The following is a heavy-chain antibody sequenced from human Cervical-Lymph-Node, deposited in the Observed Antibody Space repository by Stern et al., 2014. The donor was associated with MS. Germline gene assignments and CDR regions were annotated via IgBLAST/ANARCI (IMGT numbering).Heavy chain of an antibody. J-gene: IGHJ4*02. Sequence: VQLGQSGPEVKRPGESLKISCQASGYTFTSYWIGWVRQMPGKGLEWIAIIFPGGSDIRYSPSFQGQVTISADKSSSTAYLQWNNLKASDTAIYYCAGTECTGENCYSAYDLDYWGQGTLVTVSS. V-gene: IGHV5-51*01. CDR2: IFPGGSDI. CDR1: GYTFTSYW. D-gene: IGHD2-15*01. CDR3: AGTECTGENCYSAYDLDY.